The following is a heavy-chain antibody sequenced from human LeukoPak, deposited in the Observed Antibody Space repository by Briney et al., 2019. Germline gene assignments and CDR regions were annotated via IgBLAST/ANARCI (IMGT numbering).Heavy chain of an antibody. CDR2: VNHSGVT. Sequence: PSETLSLTCTVSGGSISSYYWTWIRQPPGKGLEWIGEVNHSGVTNYNPSIKSRVTLSVDTLKNQFSLKVNSVTAADTAVYYCARSPTSCVSATCPVAYSGYDLDYWSRGMLVTVSS. V-gene: IGHV4-34*01. J-gene: IGHJ4*02. D-gene: IGHD5-12*01. CDR1: GGSISSYY. CDR3: ARSPTSCVSATCPVAYSGYDLDY.